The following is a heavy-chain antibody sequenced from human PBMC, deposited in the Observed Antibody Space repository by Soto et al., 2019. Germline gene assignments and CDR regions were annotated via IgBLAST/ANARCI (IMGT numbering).Heavy chain of an antibody. J-gene: IGHJ4*02. Sequence: GGSLRLSCAASAFTFSVYTMHWVRQAPGEGLEWVAVISYDGNNKFYADSVKGRFTISRDSSSQTLYLQMNSLRPDDTAMYYCARDGVSSTDYTWNYGTYFDYWGPGALVTVSS. D-gene: IGHD1-1*01. CDR2: ISYDGNNK. V-gene: IGHV3-30*03. CDR1: AFTFSVYT. CDR3: ARDGVSSTDYTWNYGTYFDY.